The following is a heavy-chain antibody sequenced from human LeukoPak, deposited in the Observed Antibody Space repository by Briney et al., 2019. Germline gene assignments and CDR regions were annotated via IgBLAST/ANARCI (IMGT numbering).Heavy chain of an antibody. CDR3: ARFPLLWFGDVVFDP. CDR2: IYHSGST. D-gene: IGHD3-10*01. J-gene: IGHJ5*02. V-gene: IGHV4-30-2*01. Sequence: SQTLSLTCTVSGGSISSGGYYWSWIRQPPGKGLEWIGYIYHSGSTYYNPSLKSRDTISVDRSKNQFSLKLSSVTAADTAVYYCARFPLLWFGDVVFDPWGQGTLVTVSS. CDR1: GGSISSGGYY.